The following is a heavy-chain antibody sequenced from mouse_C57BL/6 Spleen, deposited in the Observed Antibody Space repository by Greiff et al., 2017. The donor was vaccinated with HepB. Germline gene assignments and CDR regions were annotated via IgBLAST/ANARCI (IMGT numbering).Heavy chain of an antibody. Sequence: EVQGVESGGGLVQPKGSLKLSCAASGFSFNTYAMNWVRQAPGKGLEWVARIRSKSNNYATYYADSVKDRFTISRDDSESMLYLQMNNLKTEDTAMYYCVRRFYYGKGDAMDYWGQGTSVTVSS. CDR2: IRSKSNNYAT. V-gene: IGHV10-1*01. J-gene: IGHJ4*01. D-gene: IGHD2-1*01. CDR3: VRRFYYGKGDAMDY. CDR1: GFSFNTYA.